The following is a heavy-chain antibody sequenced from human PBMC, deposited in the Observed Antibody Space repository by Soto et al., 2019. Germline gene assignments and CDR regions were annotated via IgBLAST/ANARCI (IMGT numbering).Heavy chain of an antibody. J-gene: IGHJ6*02. V-gene: IGHV1-3*01. CDR1: GYTFTSYA. CDR2: INAGNGNT. D-gene: IGHD6-13*01. CDR3: ARRIAENYYYYGMDV. Sequence: ASVKVSCKASGYTFTSYAMHWVRQAPGQRLEWMGWINAGNGNTKYSQKFQGRVTITRDTSASTAYMELSSLRSEDTAVYYCARRIAENYYYYGMDVWGQGTTVTVSS.